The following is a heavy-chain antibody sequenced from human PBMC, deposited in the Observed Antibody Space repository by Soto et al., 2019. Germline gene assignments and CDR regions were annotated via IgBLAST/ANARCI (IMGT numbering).Heavy chain of an antibody. CDR2: IYHGGNT. CDR3: ASGGGGGNF. D-gene: IGHD3-16*01. Sequence: QVQLQESGPGLVKPSGTLSLTCSVSGYSVTNDNWWSWLRQPPGRGLEWIAEIYHGGNTNYRPSLRSRVTISMDKSNNQFSPKRVAGAAADTAVYFCASGGGGGNFWGQGILVTVSS. V-gene: IGHV4-4*02. CDR1: GYSVTNDNW. J-gene: IGHJ4*02.